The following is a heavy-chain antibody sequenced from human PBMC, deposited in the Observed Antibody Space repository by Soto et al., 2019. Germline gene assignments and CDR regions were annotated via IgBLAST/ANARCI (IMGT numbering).Heavy chain of an antibody. V-gene: IGHV1-69*02. CDR1: GDTFNFYT. CDR3: ATNYGSGSTHFDY. J-gene: IGHJ4*02. D-gene: IGHD3-10*01. Sequence: QVQLVQSGAEVRKPGSSVKVSCTASGDTFNFYTISWVRQAPGQGLEWMGRVIPMLRMSNYAQKFQGRVTISAGKSTSTAYMALSSLRSDDTAVYYCATNYGSGSTHFDYWGQGTLVTVSS. CDR2: VIPMLRMS.